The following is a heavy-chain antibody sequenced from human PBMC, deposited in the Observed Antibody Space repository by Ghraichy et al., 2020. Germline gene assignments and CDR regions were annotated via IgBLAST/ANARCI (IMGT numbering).Heavy chain of an antibody. J-gene: IGHJ5*02. D-gene: IGHD6-13*01. CDR3: AKAHSSSWYWFDP. V-gene: IGHV3-23*01. CDR1: GFTFRSYA. CDR2: ISGNGGAT. Sequence: RGSLRLSCAASGFTFRSYAMTWVRQAPGKGLEWVSTISGNGGATHYADSVKGRFTISRDNSKNTLYLQVNSLRVEDTAVYYCAKAHSSSWYWFDPWGQGTLVTVSS.